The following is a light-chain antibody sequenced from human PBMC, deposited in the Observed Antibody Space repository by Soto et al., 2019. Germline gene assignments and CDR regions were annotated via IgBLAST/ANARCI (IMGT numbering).Light chain of an antibody. J-gene: IGKJ1*01. V-gene: IGKV1-5*03. CDR2: KAS. Sequence: DIQMTQSPSTLSASVGDRVTITCRASQSISSWLAWYQQKTGKDPKRLIYKASSLESGVPSRFSGRGSGTEFTRSITSLQPDYFANYYCQQYSTFGQGNKVEIK. CDR3: QQYST. CDR1: QSISSW.